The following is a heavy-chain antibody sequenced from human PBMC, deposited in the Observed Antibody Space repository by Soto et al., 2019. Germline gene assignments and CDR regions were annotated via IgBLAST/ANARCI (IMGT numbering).Heavy chain of an antibody. Sequence: SVKVSCKASGGTFSSYAISWVRQAPGQGLEWMGGIIPIFGTANYAQKFQGRVTITADESTSTAYMELSSLRSEDTAVYYCARAYSSRSYHLDYWGQGTLVTVSS. J-gene: IGHJ4*02. CDR3: ARAYSSRSYHLDY. D-gene: IGHD6-19*01. CDR2: IIPIFGTA. CDR1: GGTFSSYA. V-gene: IGHV1-69*13.